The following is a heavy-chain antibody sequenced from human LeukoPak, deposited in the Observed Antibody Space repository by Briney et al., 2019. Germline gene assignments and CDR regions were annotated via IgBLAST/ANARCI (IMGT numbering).Heavy chain of an antibody. Sequence: ASVKVSCKASGYTFTSYDINWVRQATGQGLKWMGWMNPNSGNTGYAQKFQGRVTMTRNTSISTAYMELGSLRSEDTAVYYCARGHYDFWSGYWPKLTKAGYYYGMDVWGQGTTVTVSS. V-gene: IGHV1-8*01. CDR3: ARGHYDFWSGYWPKLTKAGYYYGMDV. CDR1: GYTFTSYD. J-gene: IGHJ6*02. CDR2: MNPNSGNT. D-gene: IGHD3-3*01.